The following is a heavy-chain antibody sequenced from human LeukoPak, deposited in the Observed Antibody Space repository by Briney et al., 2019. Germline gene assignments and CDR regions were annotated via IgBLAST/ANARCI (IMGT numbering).Heavy chain of an antibody. D-gene: IGHD6-19*01. CDR3: ARDSVAGTRNWFDP. CDR1: GFTFSSYS. J-gene: IGHJ5*02. CDR2: ISSSSSYI. Sequence: GGSLRLSRAASGFTFSSYSMNWVRQAPGKGLEWVSSISSSSSYIYYADSVKGRFTISRDNAKNSLYLQMNSLRAEDTAVYYCARDSVAGTRNWFDPWGQGTLVTVSS. V-gene: IGHV3-21*01.